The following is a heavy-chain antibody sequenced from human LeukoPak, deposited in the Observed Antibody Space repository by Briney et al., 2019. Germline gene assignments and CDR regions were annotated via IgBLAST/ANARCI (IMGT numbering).Heavy chain of an antibody. D-gene: IGHD3-22*01. CDR2: ISSSGSTI. J-gene: IGHJ4*02. V-gene: IGHV3-48*03. Sequence: KPGGSLRLSCAASGFTFSSYEMNWVRQAPGKGLVWVSYISSSGSTIYYADSVKGRFTISRDNAKNSLYLQMNSLRAEDTAVYYCARDRPNYYGSDGHYYRRDGDYWGRGTLVSVSS. CDR3: ARDRPNYYGSDGHYYRRDGDY. CDR1: GFTFSSYE.